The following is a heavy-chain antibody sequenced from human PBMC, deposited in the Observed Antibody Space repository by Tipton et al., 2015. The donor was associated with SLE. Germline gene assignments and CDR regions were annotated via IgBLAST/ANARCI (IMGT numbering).Heavy chain of an antibody. V-gene: IGHV3-30*04. CDR1: GFTFSIYA. Sequence: SLRLSCAASGFTFSIYAMHWVRQAPGKGPEWVAVISYDGSNQYYADSVKGRFTISRDNSKNTLYLQMNSLRAEDTAVYYCARTVSNYYGMDVWGQGTTVTVSS. J-gene: IGHJ6*02. CDR2: ISYDGSNQ. CDR3: ARTVSNYYGMDV.